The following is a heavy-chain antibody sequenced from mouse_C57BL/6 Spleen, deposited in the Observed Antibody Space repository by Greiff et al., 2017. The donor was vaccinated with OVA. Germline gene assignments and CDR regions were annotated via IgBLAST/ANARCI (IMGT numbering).Heavy chain of an antibody. J-gene: IGHJ1*03. CDR2: INPNNGGT. CDR1: GYTFTDYY. CDR3: ARSHYYGSSYWYFDV. V-gene: IGHV1-26*01. D-gene: IGHD1-1*01. Sequence: EVQLQQSGPELVKPGASVKISCKASGYTFTDYYMNWVKQSHGKSLEWIGYINPNNGGTSYNQKFKGKATLTVDKSSSTAYMELRSLTSEDSAVYYCARSHYYGSSYWYFDVWGTGTTVTVSS.